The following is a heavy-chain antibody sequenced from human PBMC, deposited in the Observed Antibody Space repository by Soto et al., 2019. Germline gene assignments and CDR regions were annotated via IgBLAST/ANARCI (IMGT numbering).Heavy chain of an antibody. CDR2: ISGTGTPT. V-gene: IGHV3-23*01. CDR1: GFTFSNYA. CDR3: AKAARDCGGDCYSSYFDS. Sequence: GGSLRLSCAASGFTFSNYAMSWVRQAPGKGLECLSLISGTGTPTLYAESVKGRFSVSRDNAKNALFLHMNNLRVEDTAVYFCAKAARDCGGDCYSSYFDSWGQGALVTVAS. D-gene: IGHD2-21*02. J-gene: IGHJ4*02.